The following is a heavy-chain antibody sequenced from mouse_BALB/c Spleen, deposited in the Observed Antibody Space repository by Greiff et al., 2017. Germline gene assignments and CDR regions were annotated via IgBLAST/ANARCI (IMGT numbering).Heavy chain of an antibody. CDR1: GYSITSDYA. J-gene: IGHJ2*01. D-gene: IGHD4-1*01. V-gene: IGHV3-2*02. Sequence: EVQLQHSGPGLVKPSQSLSLTCTVTGYSITSDYAWNWIRQFPGNKLEWMGYISYSGSTSYNPSLKSRISITRDTSKNQFFLQLNSVTTEDTATYYCARDLTGAFDYWGQGTTLTVSS. CDR3: ARDLTGAFDY. CDR2: ISYSGST.